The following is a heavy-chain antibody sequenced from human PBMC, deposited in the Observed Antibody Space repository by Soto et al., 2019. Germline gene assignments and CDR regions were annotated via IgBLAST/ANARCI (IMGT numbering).Heavy chain of an antibody. CDR1: GGSISSYY. CDR3: ARVGSSSVRYFDL. Sequence: SATLSLTCTVSGGSISSYYWSWIRQPPGKGLEWIGYIYYSGSTNYNPSLKSRVTISVDTSKNQFSLKLSSVTAADTAVYYCARVGSSSVRYFDLWGRGTLVNVSS. V-gene: IGHV4-59*01. D-gene: IGHD6-6*01. J-gene: IGHJ2*01. CDR2: IYYSGST.